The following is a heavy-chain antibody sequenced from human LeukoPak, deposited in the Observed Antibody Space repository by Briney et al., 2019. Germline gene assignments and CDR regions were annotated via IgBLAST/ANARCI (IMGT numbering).Heavy chain of an antibody. D-gene: IGHD6-6*01. CDR3: ARWYSSSSGRYFDY. J-gene: IGHJ4*02. Sequence: GGSLRLSCAASGFTFSSYWMSWVRQAPGKGLEWVANIKQDGSEKYYVDSVKGRFTISRDNAKNSLYLQMNSLRAEDMAVYYCARWYSSSSGRYFDYWGQGTLVTVSS. V-gene: IGHV3-7*01. CDR2: IKQDGSEK. CDR1: GFTFSSYW.